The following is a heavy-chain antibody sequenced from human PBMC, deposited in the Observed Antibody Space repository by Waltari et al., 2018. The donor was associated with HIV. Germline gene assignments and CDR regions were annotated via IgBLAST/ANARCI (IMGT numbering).Heavy chain of an antibody. V-gene: IGHV3-7*01. J-gene: IGHJ5*02. D-gene: IGHD3-16*01. Sequence: EVQLVESGGGLVQPGGSLRLSCATSGFTFSDFWMSWVRQSPGKGLELGATINPDGSKKYSVDSVKGRFTISRDNAKNSLFLQMSSLRVEDTALYDCARVIGLNVLDPWGQGTQVSVSS. CDR1: GFTFSDFW. CDR2: INPDGSKK. CDR3: ARVIGLNVLDP.